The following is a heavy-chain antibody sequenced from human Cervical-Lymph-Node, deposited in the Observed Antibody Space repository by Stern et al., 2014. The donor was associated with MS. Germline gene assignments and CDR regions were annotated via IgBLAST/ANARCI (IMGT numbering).Heavy chain of an antibody. CDR1: GFSLSTSGMC. J-gene: IGHJ4*02. CDR3: ARSLDLRYYFDY. CDR2: IDWDDDK. Sequence: QVTLRESGPALVKPTQTLTLTCTFSGFSLSTSGMCVSWIRQPPGKALEWLALIDWDDDKYYSTSLKTRLTISKATSKNPEVLTMTNMDPVDTATYYCARSLDLRYYFDYWGQGTLVTVSS. D-gene: IGHD5-12*01. V-gene: IGHV2-70*01.